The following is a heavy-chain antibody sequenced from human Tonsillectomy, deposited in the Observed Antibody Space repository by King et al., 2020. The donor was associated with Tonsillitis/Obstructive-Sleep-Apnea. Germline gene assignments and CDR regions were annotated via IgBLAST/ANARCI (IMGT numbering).Heavy chain of an antibody. CDR3: AKLPDYTIFGALIHLDF. D-gene: IGHD3-3*01. Sequence: VQLVESGGGLAQPGGSLRLSCVASGFTFSSYAMSWVRQAPGKGLEWVSGISGGGGSTAQADSVKGRFTISRDNSKNTLYLHMYSLRAEDTALYYCAKLPDYTIFGALIHLDFWGQGTLVTVSS. CDR1: GFTFSSYA. CDR2: ISGGGGST. J-gene: IGHJ4*02. V-gene: IGHV3-23*04.